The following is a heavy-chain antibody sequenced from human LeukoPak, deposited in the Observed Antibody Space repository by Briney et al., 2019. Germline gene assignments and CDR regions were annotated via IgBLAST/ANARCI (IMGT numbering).Heavy chain of an antibody. J-gene: IGHJ2*01. CDR2: INPNSGGT. CDR3: ARLRGYSYGDWYFDL. V-gene: IGHV1-2*04. CDR1: GYTFTGYY. D-gene: IGHD5-18*01. Sequence: ASVKVSCKASGYTFTGYYMHWVRQAPGQGLEWMGWINPNSGGTNYAQKFQGWVTMTRDTSISTAYMELSRLRSDDTAVYYCARLRGYSYGDWYFDLWGRGTLVTVSS.